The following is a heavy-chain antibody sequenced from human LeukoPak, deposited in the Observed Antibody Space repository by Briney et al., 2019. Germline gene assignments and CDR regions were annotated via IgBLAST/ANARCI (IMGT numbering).Heavy chain of an antibody. Sequence: GALRLSCAAAGVTFGNYAVHWVRPAADKGLEGVAVVSHEATYKYYRDSVKGRFTISRDNYRSTLYLQLDSLKVEDTAVYYCARGTQFSGSFSHFDYWGQGTLVTVSS. V-gene: IGHV3-30*10. CDR3: ARGTQFSGSFSHFDY. J-gene: IGHJ4*02. CDR2: VSHEATYK. D-gene: IGHD1-26*01. CDR1: GVTFGNYA.